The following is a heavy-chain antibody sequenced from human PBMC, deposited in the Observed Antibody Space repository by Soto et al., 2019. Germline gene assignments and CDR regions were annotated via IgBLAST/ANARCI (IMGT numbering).Heavy chain of an antibody. V-gene: IGHV3-30*18. CDR2: ISYHGSNK. D-gene: IGHD2-15*01. CDR3: AKSTATLGYCSVGRCPFDN. Sequence: QVQLVESGGGVVQPEKSLRLSCAASGFTFSSYGMHWVRQAPGKGLEWVALISYHGSNKYYADSVEGRFTISRDNSKHTLYLQMNSLRAEDTAIYYCAKSTATLGYCSVGRCPFDNWGQGTLVTVSS. J-gene: IGHJ4*02. CDR1: GFTFSSYG.